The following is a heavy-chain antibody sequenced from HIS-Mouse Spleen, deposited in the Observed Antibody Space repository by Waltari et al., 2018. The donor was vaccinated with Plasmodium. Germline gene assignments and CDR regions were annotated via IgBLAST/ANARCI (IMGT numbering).Heavy chain of an antibody. Sequence: QVQLVQSGAEVKKPGASVKVSCKASGYTFTSYGISWVRHAPGHRLEWMGWISPYKRNTNHAQKLQGRVTITTDTSTSTADMELRSLRSDDTARYYCARGSAGDAFDIWGQGTMVTVSS. CDR3: ARGSAGDAFDI. D-gene: IGHD6-19*01. CDR1: GYTFTSYG. J-gene: IGHJ3*02. V-gene: IGHV1-18*01. CDR2: ISPYKRNT.